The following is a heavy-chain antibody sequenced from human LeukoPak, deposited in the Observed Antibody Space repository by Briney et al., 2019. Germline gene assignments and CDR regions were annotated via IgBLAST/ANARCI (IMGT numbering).Heavy chain of an antibody. CDR1: GFTSSSYS. Sequence: GGSLRLSCAASGFTSSSYSMNWVRQAPGKGLEWVSSISSSSSYIYYADSVKGRFTISRDNSKNTLYLQMNSLRAEDTAVYYCASHRSPTSYFDYWGQGTLVTVSS. D-gene: IGHD3-16*02. CDR2: ISSSSSYI. CDR3: ASHRSPTSYFDY. J-gene: IGHJ4*02. V-gene: IGHV3-21*04.